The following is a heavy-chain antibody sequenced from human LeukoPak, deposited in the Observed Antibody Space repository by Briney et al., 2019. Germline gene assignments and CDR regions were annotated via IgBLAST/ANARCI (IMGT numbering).Heavy chain of an antibody. V-gene: IGHV4-34*01. CDR1: GGSFSSYY. D-gene: IGHD5-24*01. CDR3: ARHRSKWLQSSFDY. Sequence: SETLSLTCAVYGGSFSSYYWSWIRQPPGKGLEWIGEINHSGSTNYNPSLKSRVTISVDTSKKQFSLKLNSVTAADTAVYYCARHRSKWLQSSFDYWGQGTLVTVSS. CDR2: INHSGST. J-gene: IGHJ4*02.